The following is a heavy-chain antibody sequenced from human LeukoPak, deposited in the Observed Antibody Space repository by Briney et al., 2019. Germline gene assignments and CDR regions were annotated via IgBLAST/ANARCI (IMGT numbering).Heavy chain of an antibody. V-gene: IGHV3-74*01. D-gene: IGHD5-18*01. Sequence: GGSLRLSCAASGFTFSSYWMHWVRQAPGKGLVWVSRINSDGDSTSYADSVKGRFAISRDNAKNTLYLQMNSLRAEDTAVYYCARGIGYTYGLGYWGQGTLVTVSS. J-gene: IGHJ4*02. CDR3: ARGIGYTYGLGY. CDR2: INSDGDST. CDR1: GFTFSSYW.